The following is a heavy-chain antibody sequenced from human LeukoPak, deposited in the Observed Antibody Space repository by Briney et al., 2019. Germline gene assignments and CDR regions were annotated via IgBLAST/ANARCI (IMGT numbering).Heavy chain of an antibody. V-gene: IGHV1-69*04. CDR3: AREDEGACDY. Sequence: GASVKVSCKASGGTFSSYAISWVRQAPGQGLEWMGRIIPIFGIANYAQKFQGRVTVTADKSTSTAYMELSSLRSEDTAVYYCAREDEGACDYWGQGTLVTVSS. J-gene: IGHJ4*02. CDR2: IIPIFGIA. D-gene: IGHD4/OR15-4a*01. CDR1: GGTFSSYA.